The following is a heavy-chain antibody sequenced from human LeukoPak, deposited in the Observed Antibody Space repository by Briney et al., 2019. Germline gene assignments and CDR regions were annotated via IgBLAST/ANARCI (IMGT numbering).Heavy chain of an antibody. CDR2: INPNSGGT. J-gene: IGHJ6*03. CDR1: GYTFTGYY. D-gene: IGHD5-12*01. CDR3: ASAYSGYDGRYYMDV. Sequence: ASVKVSCEASGYTFTGYYMHWVRHAPGQGLEWMGWINPNSGGTNYAQKFQGRVTMTRDTSISTAYMELGRLRSDDTAVYYCASAYSGYDGRYYMDVWGKGTTVTISS. V-gene: IGHV1-2*02.